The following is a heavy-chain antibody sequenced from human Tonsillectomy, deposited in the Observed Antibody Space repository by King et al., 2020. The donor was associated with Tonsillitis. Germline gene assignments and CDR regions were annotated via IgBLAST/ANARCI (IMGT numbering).Heavy chain of an antibody. CDR1: GFTFSSYA. D-gene: IGHD2-21*01. CDR3: AKDFLAGFSITIPGY. V-gene: IGHV3-23*04. CDR2: ISGSGCTT. J-gene: IGHJ4*02. Sequence: VQLVESGGGLVQPGGSLRLSCAASGFTFSSYAISWVRQAPGKGLEWVSAISGSGCTTDYADSVKVRFTFSRDYPKKTLYLQMSSRTAEDTALYYCAKDFLAGFSITIPGYWGQGTLVTVSS.